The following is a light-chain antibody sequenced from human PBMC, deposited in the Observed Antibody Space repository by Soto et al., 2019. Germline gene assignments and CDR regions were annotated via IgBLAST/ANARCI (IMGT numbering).Light chain of an antibody. CDR2: GAS. CDR3: EQYGRSPPMYT. CDR1: QSVNSSY. J-gene: IGKJ2*01. Sequence: DIVLTQSPGTLSLSPGERATLSCRASQSVNSSYLAWYQQKPGQAPRLLIYGASSSVTAIPDRFSGSGSGTAFTLTISRLAPAVFAVYYYEQYGRSPPMYTFGRGTKLEIK. V-gene: IGKV3-20*01.